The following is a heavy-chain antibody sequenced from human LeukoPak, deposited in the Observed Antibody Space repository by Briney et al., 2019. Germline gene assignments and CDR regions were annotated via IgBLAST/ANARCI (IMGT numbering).Heavy chain of an antibody. CDR3: ASEDVTVGYSFDY. CDR1: GGSISSYC. Sequence: SETLSLTCIVSGGSISSYCWSWIRQPAGKGLEWIGRIYPSGSNNYNPSLKSGVTTSVDTSKNQISLKLNSVTTADTAVSCCASEDVTVGYSFDYWGQGTLVTVSS. CDR2: IYPSGSN. J-gene: IGHJ4*02. V-gene: IGHV4-4*07. D-gene: IGHD6-13*01.